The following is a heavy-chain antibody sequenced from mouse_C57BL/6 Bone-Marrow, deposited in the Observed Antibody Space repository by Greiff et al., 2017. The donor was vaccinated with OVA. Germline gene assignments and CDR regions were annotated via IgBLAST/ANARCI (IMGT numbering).Heavy chain of an antibody. CDR1: GYTFTSYW. Sequence: VQLQQPGAELVMPGASVKLSCKASGYTFTSYWMHWVKQRPGQGLEWIGEIDPSDSYTNSNQKFKGKSTLTVDKSSSTAYMQLSSLTSEDSAVYYWARETAQATAWFAYWGQGTLVTVSA. CDR2: IDPSDSYT. V-gene: IGHV1-69*01. CDR3: ARETAQATAWFAY. D-gene: IGHD3-2*02. J-gene: IGHJ3*01.